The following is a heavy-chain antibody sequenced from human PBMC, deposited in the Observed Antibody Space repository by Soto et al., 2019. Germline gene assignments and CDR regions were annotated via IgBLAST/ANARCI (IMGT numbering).Heavy chain of an antibody. J-gene: IGHJ4*02. CDR3: ARLIDLYVVFDY. D-gene: IGHD3-16*01. V-gene: IGHV2-5*02. Sequence: SGPTLVNPTQTLTLTCTFSGFSLSTSEVAVGWIRQPPGKALEWLALIYWDDDKRYSPTLNNRLTVTKDTSKNQVVLSMTNMDTVDTGTYFRARLIDLYVVFDYWGQGILVTVSS. CDR2: IYWDDDK. CDR1: GFSLSTSEVA.